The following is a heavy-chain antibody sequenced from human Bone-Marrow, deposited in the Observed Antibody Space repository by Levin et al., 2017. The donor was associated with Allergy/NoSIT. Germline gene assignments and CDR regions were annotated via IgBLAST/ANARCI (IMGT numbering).Heavy chain of an antibody. CDR3: ANTTVEGGDYLDYLDY. CDR1: GFAFRSYA. D-gene: IGHD4-17*01. Sequence: GESLKISCAASGFAFRSYAMSWVRQAPGKGLEWVSSITGGGHVSYYADSVKGRFSISRDNSKNTLYLQVNNLRAEDTAVYFCANTTVEGGDYLDYLDYWGQGTLVTVSS. CDR2: ITGGGHVS. J-gene: IGHJ4*02. V-gene: IGHV3-23*01.